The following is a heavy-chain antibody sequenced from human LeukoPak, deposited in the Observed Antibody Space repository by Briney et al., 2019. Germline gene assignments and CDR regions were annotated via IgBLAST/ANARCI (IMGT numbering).Heavy chain of an antibody. V-gene: IGHV4-31*03. J-gene: IGHJ4*02. CDR1: GGSISSGGYY. D-gene: IGHD4-17*01. CDR2: IYYSGST. CDR3: ASHGRSGDYEDY. Sequence: KPSETLSLTCTVSGGSISSGGYYWSWIRQHPGKGLEWIGYIYYSGSTYYNPSLKSRVTISVDTSKNQFSLKLSSVTAADTAVYYCASHGRSGDYEDYWGQGTLVTVSS.